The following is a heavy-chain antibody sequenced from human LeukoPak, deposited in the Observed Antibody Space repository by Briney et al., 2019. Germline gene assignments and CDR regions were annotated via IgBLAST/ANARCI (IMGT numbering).Heavy chain of an antibody. CDR1: GGSISSYY. V-gene: IGHV4-59*05. D-gene: IGHD3-9*01. CDR3: ARHRQYFDWLLNFDY. J-gene: IGHJ4*02. Sequence: SETLSLTCTVSGGSISSYYWSWIRQPPGKGLEWIGSIYYSGSTYYNPSLKSRVTISVDTSKNQFSLKLSSVTAADTAVYYCARHRQYFDWLLNFDYWGQGTLVTVSS. CDR2: IYYSGST.